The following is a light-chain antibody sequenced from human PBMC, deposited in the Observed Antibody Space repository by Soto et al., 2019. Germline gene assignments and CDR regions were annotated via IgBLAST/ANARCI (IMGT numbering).Light chain of an antibody. J-gene: IGKJ3*01. Sequence: MTQSPATLSASVGDRVTITCRASQDISNYLAWYQQKPGKVPKLLIYAAYTLQSGVPSRFSGSGSGTDFTLTISSLQPEDVATYYCQKYNSALFTFGPGTKVDIK. CDR1: QDISNY. CDR2: AAY. V-gene: IGKV1-27*01. CDR3: QKYNSALFT.